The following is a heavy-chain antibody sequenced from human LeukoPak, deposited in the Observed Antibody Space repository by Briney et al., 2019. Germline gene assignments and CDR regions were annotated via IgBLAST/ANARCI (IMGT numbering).Heavy chain of an antibody. Sequence: GASVKVSCKASGYTFTGYYMHWVRQAPGQGLEWMGWINPNSGGTNYAQKFQGRVTMTRDTSISTAYMELSRLRSDDTAVYYCAREGGPLLRYFDWLSWGQGTLVTVSS. CDR2: INPNSGGT. J-gene: IGHJ4*02. V-gene: IGHV1-2*02. CDR3: AREGGPLLRYFDWLS. CDR1: GYTFTGYY. D-gene: IGHD3-9*01.